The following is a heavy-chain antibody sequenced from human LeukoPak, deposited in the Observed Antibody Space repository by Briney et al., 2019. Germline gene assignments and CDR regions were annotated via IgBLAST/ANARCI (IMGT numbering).Heavy chain of an antibody. V-gene: IGHV3-23*01. D-gene: IGHD4-17*01. CDR1: GFTFSNYA. CDR2: IVVSGGVT. J-gene: IGHJ3*01. CDR3: AKDPNGDYVGAFDF. Sequence: QTGGSLRLSCTASGFTFSNYAMIWVRQAPGKALEWVSAIVVSGGVTRYADSVKGRFTISRDNSKNTLYLQMSSLTAEDTAVYYCAKDPNGDYVGAFDFWDQGTMVTVSS.